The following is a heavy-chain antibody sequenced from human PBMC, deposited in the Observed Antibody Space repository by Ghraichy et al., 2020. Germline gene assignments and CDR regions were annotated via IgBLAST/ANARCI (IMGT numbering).Heavy chain of an antibody. J-gene: IGHJ4*02. CDR2: VYFTGAT. V-gene: IGHV4-39*07. Sequence: SETLSLTCNVSGGSINITNYYWGWVRQTPGKGLEWMGNVYFTGATHYTPSLRGRISTSMDAAKNQFSLTLRSVTAADSAIYFCTRRKVYGHFDFWGRGTLVTVSS. D-gene: IGHD5/OR15-5a*01. CDR1: GGSINITNYY. CDR3: TRRKVYGHFDF.